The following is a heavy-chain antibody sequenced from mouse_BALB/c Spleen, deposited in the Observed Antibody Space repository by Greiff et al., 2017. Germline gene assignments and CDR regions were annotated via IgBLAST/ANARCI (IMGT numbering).Heavy chain of an antibody. CDR2: IWAGGST. J-gene: IGHJ2*01. CDR3: ARDPGITTVVADYFDY. D-gene: IGHD1-1*01. V-gene: IGHV2-9*02. CDR1: GFSLTSYG. Sequence: QVQLKQSGPGLVAPSQSLSITCTVSGFSLTSYGVHWVRQPPGKGLEWLGVIWAGGSTNYNSALMSRLSISKDNSKSQVFLKMNSLQTDDTAMYYCARDPGITTVVADYFDYWGQGTTLTVSS.